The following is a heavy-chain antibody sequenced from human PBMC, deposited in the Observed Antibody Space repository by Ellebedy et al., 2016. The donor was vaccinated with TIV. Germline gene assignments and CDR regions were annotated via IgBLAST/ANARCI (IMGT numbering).Heavy chain of an antibody. CDR1: GFTFSSYS. D-gene: IGHD6-19*01. CDR3: ARVGFYGSGWLG. V-gene: IGHV3-48*02. J-gene: IGHJ4*02. CDR2: ISSSSTI. Sequence: PGGSLRLSCAASGFTFSSYSMNWVRQAPGKGLEWVSYISSSSTIYYADSVKGRFTISRDNAKNSLYLQMNSLRDEDTAVYYCARVGFYGSGWLGWGQGTLVTVSS.